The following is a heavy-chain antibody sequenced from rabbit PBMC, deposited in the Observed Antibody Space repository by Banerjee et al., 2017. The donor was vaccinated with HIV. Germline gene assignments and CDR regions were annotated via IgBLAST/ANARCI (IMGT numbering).Heavy chain of an antibody. D-gene: IGHD1-1*01. CDR2: IYTGSSGST. CDR1: GFSFSSSYY. Sequence: QEQLVESGGGLVQPEGSLTLTCTASGFSFSSSYYMCWVRQAPGKGLEWIGCIYTGSSGSTYYASWEKGRFTSEKSASTTVTLQIKSLTAADKATYFCARLYDSGLYLDLWGQGTLVTVS. V-gene: IGHV1S45*01. CDR3: ARLYDSGLYLDL. J-gene: IGHJ6*01.